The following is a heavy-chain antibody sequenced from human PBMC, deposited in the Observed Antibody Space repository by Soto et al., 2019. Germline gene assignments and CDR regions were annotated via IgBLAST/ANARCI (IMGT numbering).Heavy chain of an antibody. CDR2: ISAYNGNT. CDR1: GYTFTSYG. Sequence: QVQLVQYGAEVKKPGASVKVSCKASGYTFTSYGISWVRQAPGQGLEWMGWISAYNGNTNYAQKLQGRVTMTTDTSTSTAYMELRSLRSDDTAVYYCARDGYYDSSGYRSDFDYWGQGTLVTVSS. V-gene: IGHV1-18*01. CDR3: ARDGYYDSSGYRSDFDY. D-gene: IGHD3-22*01. J-gene: IGHJ4*02.